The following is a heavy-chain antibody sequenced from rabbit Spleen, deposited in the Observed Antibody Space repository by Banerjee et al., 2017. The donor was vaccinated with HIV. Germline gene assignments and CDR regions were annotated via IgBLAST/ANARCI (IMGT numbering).Heavy chain of an antibody. V-gene: IGHV1S40*01. CDR2: IYTGGRGGI. J-gene: IGHJ4*01. CDR1: GFSFSSRYW. Sequence: QSLEESGGDLVKPGASLTLTCTASGFSFSSRYWICWVRQAPGKGLEWIGCIYTGGRGGIYYASWTKGRFTISKPSSTTVTLQMTGLTDADTATYFCGRSSDAGYAAYGSAFNLWGQGTLVTVS. CDR3: GRSSDAGYAAYGSAFNL. D-gene: IGHD6-1*01.